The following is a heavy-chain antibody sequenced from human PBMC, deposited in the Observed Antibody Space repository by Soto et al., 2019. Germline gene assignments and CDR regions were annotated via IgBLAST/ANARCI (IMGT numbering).Heavy chain of an antibody. CDR3: AKSLLRFLEWPPDY. CDR2: TSWNSGSI. D-gene: IGHD3-3*01. CDR1: GFTFGNYA. V-gene: IGHV3-9*01. Sequence: EVQLVESGGGLVQPGRSLRLSCAASGFTFGNYAMHWVRQAPGKGLEWVSGTSWNSGSIGYADSVKGRFTISRDNAKNSLDLQMNSLRAEDTAFYYCAKSLLRFLEWPPDYWGQGTLVTVSS. J-gene: IGHJ4*02.